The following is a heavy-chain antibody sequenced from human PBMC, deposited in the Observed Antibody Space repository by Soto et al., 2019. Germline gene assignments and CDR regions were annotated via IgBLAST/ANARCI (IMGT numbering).Heavy chain of an antibody. V-gene: IGHV3-15*07. D-gene: IGHD1-1*01. J-gene: IGHJ6*02. CDR1: GFTFSNAW. CDR3: TTGRAGTTTYYYYYYGMDV. CDR2: IKSKTDGGTT. Sequence: GGSLRLSCAASGFTFSNAWMNWVRQAPGKGLEWVGRIKSKTDGGTTDYAAPVKGRFTISRDDSKNTLYLQMNSLKTEDTAVYYCTTGRAGTTTYYYYYYGMDVWGQGTTVTVSS.